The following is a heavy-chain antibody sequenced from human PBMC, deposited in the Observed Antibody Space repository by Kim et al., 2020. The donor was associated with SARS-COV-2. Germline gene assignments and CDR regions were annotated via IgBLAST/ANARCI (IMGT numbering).Heavy chain of an antibody. CDR2: ISSSGSTI. J-gene: IGHJ2*01. V-gene: IGHV3-48*03. D-gene: IGHD3-10*01. Sequence: GGSLRLSCVASGFTFSSYEMNWVRQAPGKGLEWVSYISSSGSTIYYADSVKGRFTISRDNAKNSVFLQMNSLRAEDTAVYYCASATMVLLFGGRGTLVTV. CDR1: GFTFSSYE. CDR3: ASATMVLLF.